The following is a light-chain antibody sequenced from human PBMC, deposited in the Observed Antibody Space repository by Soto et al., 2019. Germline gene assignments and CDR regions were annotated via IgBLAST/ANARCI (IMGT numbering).Light chain of an antibody. J-gene: IGKJ5*01. Sequence: DLVMTQSPLSLPVTPGEPASISCRSSQSLLHSNGCNYLDWYLQKPGQSPQLLIYLGSNRASGVTDSFSGSGSGTDFTLKISRVEAEDVGVYYCMQALQTPITFGQGTRLEIK. CDR2: LGS. CDR3: MQALQTPIT. V-gene: IGKV2-28*01. CDR1: QSLLHSNGCNY.